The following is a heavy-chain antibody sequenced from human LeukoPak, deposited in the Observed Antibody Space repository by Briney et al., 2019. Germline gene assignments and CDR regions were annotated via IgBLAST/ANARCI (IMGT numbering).Heavy chain of an antibody. Sequence: GGSLRLYCAASGFTFSSYAMSWVRQAPGKGLEWVSAISGSGGSTYYADSVKGRFTISRDNSKNTLYLQMNSLRAEDTAVYYCANCYYDSSGYYSPAFDIWGQGTMVTVSS. D-gene: IGHD3-22*01. J-gene: IGHJ3*02. V-gene: IGHV3-23*01. CDR1: GFTFSSYA. CDR2: ISGSGGST. CDR3: ANCYYDSSGYYSPAFDI.